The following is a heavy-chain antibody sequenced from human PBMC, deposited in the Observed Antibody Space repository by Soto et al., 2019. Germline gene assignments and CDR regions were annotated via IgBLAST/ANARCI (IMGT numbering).Heavy chain of an antibody. Sequence: PGGSLRLSCAASGFTFSSYAMSWVRQAPGKGLEWVSGISDSGSSTYYVDSVKGRFTISRDNSKNTLYLQMNSLRAEDTAVYYCAKEPDSSGYAWAYFDYWGQGTLVTVSS. CDR3: AKEPDSSGYAWAYFDY. D-gene: IGHD3-22*01. CDR1: GFTFSSYA. V-gene: IGHV3-23*01. J-gene: IGHJ4*02. CDR2: ISDSGSST.